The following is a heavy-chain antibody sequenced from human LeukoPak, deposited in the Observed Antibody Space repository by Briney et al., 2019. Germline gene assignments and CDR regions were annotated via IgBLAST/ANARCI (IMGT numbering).Heavy chain of an antibody. CDR3: AKIVGAAH. Sequence: TGGSLRLSCAASGFTVSSNYMSWVRQAPGKGLEWVSAISGSGGSTYYADSVKGRFTISRDNSKNTLYLQMNSLRAEDTAVYYCAKIVGAAHWGQGTLVTVSS. CDR2: ISGSGGST. CDR1: GFTVSSNY. V-gene: IGHV3-23*01. D-gene: IGHD1-26*01. J-gene: IGHJ4*02.